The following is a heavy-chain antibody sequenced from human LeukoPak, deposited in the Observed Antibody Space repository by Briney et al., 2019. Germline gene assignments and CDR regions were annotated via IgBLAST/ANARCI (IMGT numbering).Heavy chain of an antibody. V-gene: IGHV3-23*05. CDR3: AKRGNPTVGHHYLDV. CDR2: IRHSDSNT. Sequence: GGSLRLSCAASGFAFSSSDMSWDRQAPGSGLGCVSSIRHSDSNTYYADSGMGRFTISRDNSKNTLYLQMNSLSAEDTAVYYCAKRGNPTVGHHYLDVWRKGTTVSVSS. CDR1: GFAFSSSD. D-gene: IGHD1-1*01. J-gene: IGHJ6*03.